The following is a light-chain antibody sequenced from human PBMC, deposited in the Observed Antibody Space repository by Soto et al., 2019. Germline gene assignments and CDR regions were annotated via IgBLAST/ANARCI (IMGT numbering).Light chain of an antibody. J-gene: IGLJ2*01. V-gene: IGLV2-14*01. CDR2: EVS. CDR3: SSYTSSNTLV. CDR1: SSDVGAYNY. Sequence: QSALTQPASVSGSPGQSITISCTGTSSDVGAYNYVSWYQQHPGKAPKLMIFEVSDRPSGVSNRFSGSKSGNTASLTISGLQAGDEADYYCSSYTSSNTLVFGGGTKLTVL.